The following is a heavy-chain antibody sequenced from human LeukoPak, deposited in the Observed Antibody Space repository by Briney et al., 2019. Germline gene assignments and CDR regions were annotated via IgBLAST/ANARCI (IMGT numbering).Heavy chain of an antibody. D-gene: IGHD2-15*01. CDR2: VNLGGST. J-gene: IGHJ4*02. CDR1: SGSLRSLY. CDR3: TTGYPGASSSGYVD. V-gene: IGHV4-34*01. Sequence: SETLSLTCTVYSGSLRSLYWWCMRQPPGKGLEWIGEVNLGGSTNYNPSLKSRVTISVDTSKNQFSLKLISVLAADTAVFYGTTGYPGASSSGYVDWGQGTLVTVSS.